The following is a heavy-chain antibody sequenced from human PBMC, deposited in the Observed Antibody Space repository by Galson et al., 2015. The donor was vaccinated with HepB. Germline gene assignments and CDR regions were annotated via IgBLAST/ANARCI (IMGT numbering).Heavy chain of an antibody. J-gene: IGHJ4*02. V-gene: IGHV1-2*02. CDR2: INPNSGGT. CDR1: GYTFTGYY. D-gene: IGHD4-17*01. CDR3: ARVEGNGDYREFDY. Sequence: SVKVSCKASGYTFTGYYMHWVRQAPGQGLEWMGWINPNSGGTNYAQKFQGRVTMTRDTSISTAYMELSRLRSDDTAVYYCARVEGNGDYREFDYWGQGTLVTVSS.